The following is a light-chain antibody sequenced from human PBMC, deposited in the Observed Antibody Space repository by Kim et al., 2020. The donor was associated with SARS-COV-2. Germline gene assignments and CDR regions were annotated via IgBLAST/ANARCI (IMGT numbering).Light chain of an antibody. CDR1: SSDLGSHSF. CDR3: SSYAGNNVI. Sequence: GQSVKIPSPGASSDLGSHSFVTWYQPHPGRAPKLLIYDVNKRPSGVPDRISGSESANTAPLTVSGLQAEDEGDYYCSSYAGNNVIFGGGTQLTVL. V-gene: IGLV2-8*01. CDR2: DVN. J-gene: IGLJ2*01.